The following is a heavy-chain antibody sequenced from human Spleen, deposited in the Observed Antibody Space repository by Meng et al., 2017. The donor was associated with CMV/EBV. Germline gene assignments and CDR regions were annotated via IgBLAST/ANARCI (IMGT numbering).Heavy chain of an antibody. D-gene: IGHD3-3*01. Sequence: LSLTCAASGFSVSLNYMTWVRQTPGRGLEWVSVIYSGGTTYSADSVKGRFTTSRDNSKNTMYLQMNSLRADDTAVYYCARSSNYDFWSGYYTRHAFDIWGQGTMVTVSS. CDR3: ARSSNYDFWSGYYTRHAFDI. V-gene: IGHV3-53*01. CDR1: GFSVSLNY. CDR2: IYSGGTT. J-gene: IGHJ3*02.